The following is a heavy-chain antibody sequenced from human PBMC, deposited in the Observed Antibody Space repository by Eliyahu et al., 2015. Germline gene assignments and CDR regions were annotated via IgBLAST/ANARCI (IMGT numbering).Heavy chain of an antibody. CDR2: INDRGDDS. V-gene: IGHV3-23*01. CDR1: GFTFNDHA. Sequence: EEQLLESGGGLIQPGGSLRLSCAASGFTFNDHAMSWVRRAPGKGLEWVSGINDRGDDSDYADAVKGRFTISRDNSKNTLNLQMNNLRAEDTALYYCARDFTYDSSGFYSLWGQGTLVTVSS. J-gene: IGHJ4*02. D-gene: IGHD3-22*01. CDR3: ARDFTYDSSGFYSL.